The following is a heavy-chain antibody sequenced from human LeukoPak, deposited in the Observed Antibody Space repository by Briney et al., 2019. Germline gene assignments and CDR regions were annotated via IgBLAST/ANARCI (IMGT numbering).Heavy chain of an antibody. J-gene: IGHJ4*02. Sequence: ASGTVSCKAAGYTFTSYGIRWVRPAAGQGREWMGWISAYNGNKNYAKKLQGRVTMTTDTSTSTAYMELRSLRSDDTAVYYCAMKQRSSVGATYFDYWGQGTLVTVSS. CDR1: GYTFTSYG. V-gene: IGHV1-18*01. CDR3: AMKQRSSVGATYFDY. D-gene: IGHD1-26*01. CDR2: ISAYNGNK.